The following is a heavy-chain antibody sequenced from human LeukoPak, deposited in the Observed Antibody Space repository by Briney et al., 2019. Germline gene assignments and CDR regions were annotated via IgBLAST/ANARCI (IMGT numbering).Heavy chain of an antibody. CDR3: ARKSVQPPIRMDG. V-gene: IGHV4-30-2*01. CDR2: IYHSGST. Sequence: PSQTLSLTCTVSGGSISSGDYYWSWIRQPPGKGLQWIGEIYHSGSTNYDPSLKSRVTISVDKSKNQFSLKLSSVTAADTAVYYCARKSVQPPIRMDGWGQGTTVTVPS. D-gene: IGHD6-13*01. J-gene: IGHJ6*02. CDR1: GGSISSGDYY.